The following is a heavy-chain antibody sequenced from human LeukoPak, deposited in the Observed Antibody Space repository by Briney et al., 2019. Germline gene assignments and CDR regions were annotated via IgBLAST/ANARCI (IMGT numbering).Heavy chain of an antibody. Sequence: PGGSLRLSCAASGFTFSSYSMNWVREAPGKGLEWVSSIRSSSSYIYYADSVKGRFTISRDNAKNSLYLQMNSLRAEDTAVYYCARAEARGAMLPGYWGQGTLVTVSS. V-gene: IGHV3-21*01. D-gene: IGHD3-10*01. CDR3: ARAEARGAMLPGY. CDR1: GFTFSSYS. CDR2: IRSSSSYI. J-gene: IGHJ4*02.